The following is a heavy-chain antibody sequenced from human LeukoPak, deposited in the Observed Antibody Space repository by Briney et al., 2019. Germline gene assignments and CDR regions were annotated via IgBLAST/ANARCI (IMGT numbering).Heavy chain of an antibody. D-gene: IGHD3-22*01. Sequence: SETLSLTCTVSGGSISSSSYYWGWIRQPPGKGLEWIGSIYYSGSTYYNPSLKSRVTISVDTSKNQFSLKLSSVTAADTAVYYCARIRRYYYDSSGYYYFDYWGQGTLVTVSS. J-gene: IGHJ4*02. CDR3: ARIRRYYYDSSGYYYFDY. CDR1: GGSISSSSYY. CDR2: IYYSGST. V-gene: IGHV4-39*01.